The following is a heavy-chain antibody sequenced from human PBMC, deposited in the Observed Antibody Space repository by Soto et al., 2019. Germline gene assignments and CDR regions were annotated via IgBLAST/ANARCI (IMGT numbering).Heavy chain of an antibody. V-gene: IGHV1-8*01. D-gene: IGHD3-10*01. CDR3: AIAYGAGAFDF. CDR2: VNPNTGNT. J-gene: IGHJ5*01. Sequence: QVQLVQSGAEVKKPGASVKVSCTGSGYTFRRYDIHWVRQATGQGLEWLGWVNPNTGNTGYAQKFQGRVTMTSDMSKSSAYMEVNSLTSEDTAIYYCAIAYGAGAFDFGGQGTLVSVSS. CDR1: GYTFRRYD.